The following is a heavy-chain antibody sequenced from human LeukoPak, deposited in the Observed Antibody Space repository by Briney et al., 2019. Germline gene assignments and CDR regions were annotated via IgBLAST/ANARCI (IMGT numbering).Heavy chain of an antibody. CDR3: AGAIVVVPAAILPYYYYMDV. Sequence: ASVKVSCKASGGTFSSYAISWVRQAPGQGLEWMGGIIPIFGTANYAQKFQGRVTINADESTSTAYMELSSLRSEDTAVYYCAGAIVVVPAAILPYYYYMDVWGKGTTVTVSS. CDR1: GGTFSSYA. V-gene: IGHV1-69*13. CDR2: IIPIFGTA. D-gene: IGHD2-2*02. J-gene: IGHJ6*03.